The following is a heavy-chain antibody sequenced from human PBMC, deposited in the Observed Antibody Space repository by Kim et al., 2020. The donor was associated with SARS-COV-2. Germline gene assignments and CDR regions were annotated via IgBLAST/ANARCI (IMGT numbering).Heavy chain of an antibody. CDR1: GYTFTSYG. D-gene: IGHD2-15*01. Sequence: ASVKVSCKASGYTFTSYGISWVRQAPGQGLEWMGWISPYNGYTYYSRKLQGRVAMTTDTSTGTAYMELRNLRSDDTAVYYCARAGDIVVLVAATYLDYWGQGSLVTVSS. CDR3: ARAGDIVVLVAATYLDY. CDR2: ISPYNGYT. V-gene: IGHV1-18*01. J-gene: IGHJ4*02.